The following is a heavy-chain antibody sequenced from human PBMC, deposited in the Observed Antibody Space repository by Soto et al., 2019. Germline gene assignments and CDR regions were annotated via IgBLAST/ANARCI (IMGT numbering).Heavy chain of an antibody. CDR3: ARDLGVVITAEYFQH. D-gene: IGHD3-22*01. CDR2: IKSDGSEM. CDR1: GFTFSSYW. J-gene: IGHJ1*01. Sequence: GGSLRLSCVASGFTFSSYWMSWVRQAPGKGLEWVANIKSDGSEMYYVDSVKGRFTISRDNARKSLYLQMNSLRVEDTAPYYCARDLGVVITAEYFQHWGQGTLVTVSS. V-gene: IGHV3-7*03.